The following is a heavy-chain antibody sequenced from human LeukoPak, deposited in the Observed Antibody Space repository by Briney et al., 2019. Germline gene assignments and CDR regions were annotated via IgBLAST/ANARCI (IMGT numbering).Heavy chain of an antibody. CDR1: GYTFTSYG. V-gene: IGHV1-18*01. Sequence: GASVKVSCKASGYTFTSYGISWVRQAPGQGLEWMGWISAYNGNTNYAQKLQGRVTMTTDTSTSTAYMELRSLRSDGTAVYYCARSSGSYYKSPYYFDYWGQGTLVTVSS. CDR2: ISAYNGNT. CDR3: ARSSGSYYKSPYYFDY. J-gene: IGHJ4*02. D-gene: IGHD3-10*01.